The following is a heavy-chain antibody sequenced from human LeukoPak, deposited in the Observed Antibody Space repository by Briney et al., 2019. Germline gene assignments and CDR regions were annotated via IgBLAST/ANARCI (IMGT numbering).Heavy chain of an antibody. D-gene: IGHD4-17*01. Sequence: PGGSLRLSCAASGFTFSSYAMSWVRQAPGKGLEWVSAISGSGGSTYYADSVKGRFTISRDNSKNTLYLQMNSLRAEDTAVYYCARAGRVTTTYWYFDLWGRGTLVTVSS. J-gene: IGHJ2*01. V-gene: IGHV3-23*01. CDR1: GFTFSSYA. CDR2: ISGSGGST. CDR3: ARAGRVTTTYWYFDL.